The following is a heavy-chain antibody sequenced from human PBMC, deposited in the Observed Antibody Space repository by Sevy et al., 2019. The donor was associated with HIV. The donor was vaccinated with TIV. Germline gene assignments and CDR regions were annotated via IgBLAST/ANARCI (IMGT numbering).Heavy chain of an antibody. CDR2: ISSSSSTI. J-gene: IGHJ4*02. V-gene: IGHV3-48*02. D-gene: IGHD3-22*01. Sequence: GGSLRLSCAASEFTFSSYSMNWVRQAPGKGLEWVSYISSSSSTIYYADSVKGRFTISRDNAKNSLYLQMNSLRDEDTAVYYCARDPYYYDSSGYSLGVDYWGQGTLVTVSS. CDR1: EFTFSSYS. CDR3: ARDPYYYDSSGYSLGVDY.